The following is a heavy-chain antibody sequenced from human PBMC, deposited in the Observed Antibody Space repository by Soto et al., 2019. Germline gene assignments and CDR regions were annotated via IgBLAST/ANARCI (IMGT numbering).Heavy chain of an antibody. CDR1: GGTFSSYA. V-gene: IGHV1-69*13. CDR2: IIPIFGTA. CDR3: ASPPPYSGSYYSYYYGMDV. D-gene: IGHD1-26*01. Sequence: ASVKVSCKASGGTFSSYAISWVRQAPGQGLEWMGGIIPIFGTANYAQKFQGRVTITADESTSTAYMELSSLRSEDTAVYYCASPPPYSGSYYSYYYGMDVWGQGTTVTVSS. J-gene: IGHJ6*02.